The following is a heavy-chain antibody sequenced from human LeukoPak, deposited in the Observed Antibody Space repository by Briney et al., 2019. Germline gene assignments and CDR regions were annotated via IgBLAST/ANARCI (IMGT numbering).Heavy chain of an antibody. Sequence: GASVKLSGKASGYTFTSYDINWVRQATGQGLEWMGWMNPNSGNTGYAQKFQGRVTITRNTSISTAYMELSSLRSEDTAVYYCARAPKGSYYSSTPFDYWGQGTLVTVSS. CDR2: MNPNSGNT. J-gene: IGHJ4*02. CDR1: GYTFTSYD. V-gene: IGHV1-8*03. CDR3: ARAPKGSYYSSTPFDY. D-gene: IGHD1-26*01.